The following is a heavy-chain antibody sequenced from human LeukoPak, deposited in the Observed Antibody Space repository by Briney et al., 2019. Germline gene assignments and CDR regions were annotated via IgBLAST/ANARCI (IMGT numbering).Heavy chain of an antibody. Sequence: SETLSLTCTVSGGSISSYYWSWIRQPAGKGLEWIGRIYTSGSTNYNPSLKSRVTMSVDTSKNQFSLKLSSVTAADTAVYYCARSRLFGSYYSLDHWGQGTLVTVSS. CDR1: GGSISSYY. CDR2: IYTSGST. CDR3: ARSRLFGSYYSLDH. V-gene: IGHV4-4*07. D-gene: IGHD1-26*01. J-gene: IGHJ5*02.